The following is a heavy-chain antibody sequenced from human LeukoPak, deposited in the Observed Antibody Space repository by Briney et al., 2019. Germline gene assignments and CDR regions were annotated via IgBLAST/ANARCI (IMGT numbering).Heavy chain of an antibody. CDR2: ISSSSSYI. CDR1: GFTFSSYS. CDR3: ARGCLYCSTYYYYMDV. D-gene: IGHD2-2*01. J-gene: IGHJ6*03. Sequence: GGSLRLSCAASGFTFSSYSMNWVRQAPGKGLEWVSSISSSSSYIYYADSVKGRFTISRDNAKNSLYLQMNSLRAEDTDVYYCARGCLYCSTYYYYMDVWGKGTAVTVSS. V-gene: IGHV3-21*01.